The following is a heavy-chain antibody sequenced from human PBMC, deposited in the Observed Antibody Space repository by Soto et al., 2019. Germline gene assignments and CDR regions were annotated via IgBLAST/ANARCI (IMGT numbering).Heavy chain of an antibody. CDR2: IWYDGSNK. Sequence: PGGSLRLSCAASGFTFSSYCMHWVRQAPGKGLEWVAVIWYDGSNKYYADSVKGRFTISRDNSKNTLYLQMNSLRAEDAAVYYCARARGRLHAFDIWGQGTMVTVSS. CDR1: GFTFSSYC. D-gene: IGHD3-10*01. J-gene: IGHJ3*02. CDR3: ARARGRLHAFDI. V-gene: IGHV3-33*01.